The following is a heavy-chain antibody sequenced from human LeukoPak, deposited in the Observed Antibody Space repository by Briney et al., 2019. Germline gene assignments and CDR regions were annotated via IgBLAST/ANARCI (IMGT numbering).Heavy chain of an antibody. CDR3: ARGRDKDYYYYMDV. Sequence: KSGGSLRLSCAASGFTFSSYSMNWVRQAPGKGLEWVSSISSSSSYIYYADSVKGRFTISRDNAKNSLYLQMNSLRAEDTAVYYCARGRDKDYYYYMDVWGKGTTVTVSS. J-gene: IGHJ6*03. V-gene: IGHV3-21*01. CDR1: GFTFSSYS. CDR2: ISSSSSYI.